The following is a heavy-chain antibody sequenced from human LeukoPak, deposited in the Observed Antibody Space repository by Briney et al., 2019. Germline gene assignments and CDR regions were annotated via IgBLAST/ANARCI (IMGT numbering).Heavy chain of an antibody. CDR2: INHSGST. J-gene: IGHJ5*02. V-gene: IGHV4-34*01. Sequence: SETLSLTCAVYGGSFSGYYWSWIRQPPGKGLEWIGEINHSGSTNYNPSLKSRATISVDTSKNQFTLQLSSMTAANTAVYYCARAKITMVRGNRFWFDPWGQGTLVTVSS. CDR1: GGSFSGYY. CDR3: ARAKITMVRGNRFWFDP. D-gene: IGHD3-10*01.